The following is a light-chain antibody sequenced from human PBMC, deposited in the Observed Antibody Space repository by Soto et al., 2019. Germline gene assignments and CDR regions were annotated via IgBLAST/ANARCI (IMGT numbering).Light chain of an antibody. CDR2: GAT. V-gene: IGKV3-20*01. Sequence: EIVLTQSPGTLYLSPGERATLSCRASQSVSSSYLAWYQQKPGQAPRLLIYGATSRATGIPDRFRGSESGTDFDLAVCNREPEDYAVYYGQQNGSSPRTFGQGTKAEIK. CDR3: QQNGSSPRT. J-gene: IGKJ1*01. CDR1: QSVSSSY.